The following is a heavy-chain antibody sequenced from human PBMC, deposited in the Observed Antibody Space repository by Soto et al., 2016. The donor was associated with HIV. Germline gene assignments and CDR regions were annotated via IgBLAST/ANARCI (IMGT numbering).Heavy chain of an antibody. V-gene: IGHV3-20*04. D-gene: IGHD3-16*01. J-gene: IGHJ4*02. CDR2: INWNGEKT. CDR1: GFTFDDYG. Sequence: VESGGRLVWPGGSLRISCVISGFTFDDYGMSWVRQVPGKGPEWVSDINWNGEKTTYTDSVKGRFTISRDNANNSLYLQMSGLRVEDTAVYYCARPRSLGNQYPYFDRWGRGTLVTVSS. CDR3: ARPRSLGNQYPYFDR.